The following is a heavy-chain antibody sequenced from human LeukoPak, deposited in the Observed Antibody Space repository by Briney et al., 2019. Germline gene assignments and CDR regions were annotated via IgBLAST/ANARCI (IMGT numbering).Heavy chain of an antibody. J-gene: IGHJ4*02. V-gene: IGHV4-59*01. CDR3: ARGAFSGYGDFGFDY. CDR1: GGSISSYY. D-gene: IGHD4-17*01. CDR2: IYDSGSA. Sequence: PSETLSLTCSVSGGSISSYYWSWIRQPPGKGLEWIGYIYDSGSANYNPSLKSRLTISVDTSKNQFSLKLSSVTAADTAVYYCARGAFSGYGDFGFDYWGQGILVTASS.